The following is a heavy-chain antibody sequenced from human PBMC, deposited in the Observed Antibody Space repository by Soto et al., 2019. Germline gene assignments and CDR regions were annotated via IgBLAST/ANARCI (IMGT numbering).Heavy chain of an antibody. V-gene: IGHV3-33*01. D-gene: IGHD5-18*01. CDR2: IWYDGSNK. CDR3: ARDREDTAMASDY. CDR1: GVTFSSYG. Sequence: VQLVESGGGVVQPGRSLRLSCAATGVTFSSYGMHWVRQAPGKGLEWVAVIWYDGSNKYYADSVKGRFTISRDNSKNTLYLQMNSLRAEDTAVYYCARDREDTAMASDYWGQGTLVTVSS. J-gene: IGHJ4*02.